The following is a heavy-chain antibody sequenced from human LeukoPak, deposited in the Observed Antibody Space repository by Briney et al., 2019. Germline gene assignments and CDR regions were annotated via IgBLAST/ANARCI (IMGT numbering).Heavy chain of an antibody. CDR1: GFTFSSYE. J-gene: IGHJ4*02. CDR2: ISSSGSTI. Sequence: GGSLRLSCAASGFTFSSYEMNWVRQAPGKGLEWVSYISSSGSTIYYADSVKGRFTISRDNAKNSLYLQMNSLRAEDTAVYYCARDLTSGWSFDYWGQEPLVPVSS. V-gene: IGHV3-48*03. CDR3: ARDLTSGWSFDY. D-gene: IGHD2-2*01.